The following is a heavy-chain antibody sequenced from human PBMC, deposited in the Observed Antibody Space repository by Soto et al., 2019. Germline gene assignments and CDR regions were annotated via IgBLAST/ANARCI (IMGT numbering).Heavy chain of an antibody. Sequence: GESLKISCKGAGYSFTSYWISWVRQMPGKVLEWMGRIYPSDSDTNYSPSFQGHLTMSAYKSIITAYLQWSSLKASETAMYYWARAPYEYQLRAYSCNYGMDVCGKGPTVSASS. V-gene: IGHV5-10-1*01. CDR3: ARAPYEYQLRAYSCNYGMDV. CDR1: GYSFTSYW. D-gene: IGHD2-2*01. CDR2: IYPSDSDT. J-gene: IGHJ6*04.